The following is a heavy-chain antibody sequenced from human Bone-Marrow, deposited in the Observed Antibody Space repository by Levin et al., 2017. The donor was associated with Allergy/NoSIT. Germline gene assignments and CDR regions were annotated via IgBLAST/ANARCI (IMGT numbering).Heavy chain of an antibody. CDR3: ATDLTANWVPDAFNL. V-gene: IGHV3-9*01. Sequence: GGSLRLSCATSGFTFDDFALNWVRQAPGKGLEWVAGISWDGYGIGYADSVKGRFTISRDNGENALYLQMHSLRDDDTAVYYCATDLTANWVPDAFNLWGQGTTVTVSS. CDR2: ISWDGYGI. D-gene: IGHD2-21*02. CDR1: GFTFDDFA. J-gene: IGHJ3*01.